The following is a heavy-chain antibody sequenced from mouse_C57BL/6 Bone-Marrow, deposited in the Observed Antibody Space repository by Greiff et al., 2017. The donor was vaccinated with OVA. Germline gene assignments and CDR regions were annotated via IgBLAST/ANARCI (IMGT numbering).Heavy chain of an antibody. V-gene: IGHV1-62-3*01. CDR2: IDPNSGST. CDR1: GYTFTSYW. CDR3: ARNPPITTPEAYYAMDY. Sequence: QVQLQQPGAELVKPGASVKLSCKASGYTFTSYWMHWVKQRPGRGLEWIGRIDPNSGSTNYNEKFKSKATLTVDKSSSTAYMELRSLTSEDSAVYFCARNPPITTPEAYYAMDYWGQGTSVTVSS. J-gene: IGHJ4*01. D-gene: IGHD1-1*01.